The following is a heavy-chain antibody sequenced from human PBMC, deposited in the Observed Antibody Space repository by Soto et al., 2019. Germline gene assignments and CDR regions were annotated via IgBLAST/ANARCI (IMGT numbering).Heavy chain of an antibody. CDR1: GFTFSGYE. J-gene: IGHJ4*02. V-gene: IGHV3-30*04. Sequence: PGGSLRLSCAASGFTFSGYEMHWVRQAPGKGLEWVAVISYDERNKYYADSVKGRFTISRDNSKNTLYLQMNSLRPEDTAVYYCARGSESGYYFDFDYWGQGTLVTVSS. CDR2: ISYDERNK. D-gene: IGHD3-22*01. CDR3: ARGSESGYYFDFDY.